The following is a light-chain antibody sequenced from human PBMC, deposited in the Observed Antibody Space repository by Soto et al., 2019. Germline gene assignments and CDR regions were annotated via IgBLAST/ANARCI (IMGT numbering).Light chain of an antibody. V-gene: IGKV3-15*01. J-gene: IGKJ2*01. CDR3: QQYNNWPHI. CDR2: GVS. Sequence: EIVMTQSPATLSVSPGERATLSCRASQSVSSKLAWFQQKPGQAPSLLIYGVSTRATGVPVRFSGSGSGTEFTLTVNSLQSEDFAVYYCQQYNNWPHIFGQGTKVDIK. CDR1: QSVSSK.